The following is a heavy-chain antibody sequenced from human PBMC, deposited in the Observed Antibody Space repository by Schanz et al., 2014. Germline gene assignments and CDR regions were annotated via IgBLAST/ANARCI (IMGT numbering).Heavy chain of an antibody. CDR2: ISGSGDST. D-gene: IGHD5-12*01. J-gene: IGHJ4*02. Sequence: QVQLVESGGGLVKPGGSLRLSCSASGFIFRDYYMTWIRQAPGQGLEWISSISGSGDSTDYADSVRGRFTISRDYGRNSVYLEMNSLTAEDTAVYYCARETGLYSGLRFDYWGQGTLVTVSS. V-gene: IGHV3-11*06. CDR3: ARETGLYSGLRFDY. CDR1: GFIFRDYY.